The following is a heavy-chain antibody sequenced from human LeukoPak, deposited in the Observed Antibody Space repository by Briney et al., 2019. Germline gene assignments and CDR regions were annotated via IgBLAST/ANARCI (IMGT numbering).Heavy chain of an antibody. Sequence: ASVKASCKASGGTFSSYAISWVRQAPGQGLEWMGGIIPIFGTANYAQKFQGRVTITADESTSTAYMELSSLRSEDTAVYYCARSLAYCSSTSCYTFYYYYMDVWGKGTTVTISS. CDR2: IIPIFGTA. D-gene: IGHD2-2*02. CDR1: GGTFSSYA. J-gene: IGHJ6*03. V-gene: IGHV1-69*13. CDR3: ARSLAYCSSTSCYTFYYYYMDV.